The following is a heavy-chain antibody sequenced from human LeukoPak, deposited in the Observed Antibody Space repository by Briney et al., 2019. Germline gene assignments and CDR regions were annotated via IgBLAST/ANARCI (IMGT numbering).Heavy chain of an antibody. CDR3: AKAGRPYCGGDCYSDY. Sequence: PGGSLRLSCAASGFTFSSYAMSWVRQAPGKGLEWVSAISGSGGSTYYADSVKGRFTISRDNSKNTLYLQMNSLRAEDTAVYYCAKAGRPYCGGDCYSDYWGQGTLVTVSS. CDR2: ISGSGGST. D-gene: IGHD2-21*02. V-gene: IGHV3-23*01. J-gene: IGHJ4*02. CDR1: GFTFSSYA.